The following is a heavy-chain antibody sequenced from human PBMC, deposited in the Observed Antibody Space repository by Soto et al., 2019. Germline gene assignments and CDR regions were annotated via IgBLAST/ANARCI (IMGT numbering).Heavy chain of an antibody. J-gene: IGHJ4*02. D-gene: IGHD3-22*01. CDR3: AKDHKFYYDSSGSPLSDFDY. V-gene: IGHV3-23*01. CDR1: GLTFSSYA. Sequence: GGSLRLSCAASGLTFSSYAMSWVRQAPGKGLEWVSAISGSGGSTYYADSVKGRFTISRDNSKKTLYLQMNSLRPEDTALYYCAKDHKFYYDSSGSPLSDFDYWGQGTLVTVSS. CDR2: ISGSGGST.